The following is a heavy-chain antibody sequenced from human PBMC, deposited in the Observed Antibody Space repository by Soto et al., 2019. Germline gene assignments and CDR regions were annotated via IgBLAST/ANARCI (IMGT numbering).Heavy chain of an antibody. Sequence: SGPTLVNPTQTLTLTCTFSGFSLSTSGMCGSWIRQPPGKALEWLARIDWDDDKYYSTSLKTRLTISKDTSKNQVVLTMTNMDPVDTATYYCARTVIAAAGTGAFDIWGQGTMVTVSS. V-gene: IGHV2-70*11. CDR1: GFSLSTSGMC. J-gene: IGHJ3*02. D-gene: IGHD6-13*01. CDR2: IDWDDDK. CDR3: ARTVIAAAGTGAFDI.